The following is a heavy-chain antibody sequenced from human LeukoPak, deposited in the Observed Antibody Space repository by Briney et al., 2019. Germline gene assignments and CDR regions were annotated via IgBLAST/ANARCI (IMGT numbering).Heavy chain of an antibody. Sequence: PSETLSLTCAVYGGSFSGYYWCWIRQPPGKGLEWIGEINHSGSTNYNPSLKSRVTISADTSKNQFSLKLSSVTAADTAVYYCASDRYYYDSSGYPGAFDIWGQGTMVTVSS. CDR1: GGSFSGYY. CDR3: ASDRYYYDSSGYPGAFDI. V-gene: IGHV4-34*01. D-gene: IGHD3-22*01. CDR2: INHSGST. J-gene: IGHJ3*02.